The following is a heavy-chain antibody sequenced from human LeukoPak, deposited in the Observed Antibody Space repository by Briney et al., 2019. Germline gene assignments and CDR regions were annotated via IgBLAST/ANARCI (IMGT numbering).Heavy chain of an antibody. J-gene: IGHJ4*02. D-gene: IGHD1-26*01. CDR2: INPDSGGT. CDR1: GYTFTGYY. CDR3: ARLVGATSHLDY. V-gene: IGHV1-2*02. Sequence: ASVKVSCKASGYTFTGYYIHWVRQAPGQGLEWMGWINPDSGGTNYAQKFQGRVTMTRDTSISTAYMELSRLRSDDTAVYYCARLVGATSHLDYWGQGTLVTVSS.